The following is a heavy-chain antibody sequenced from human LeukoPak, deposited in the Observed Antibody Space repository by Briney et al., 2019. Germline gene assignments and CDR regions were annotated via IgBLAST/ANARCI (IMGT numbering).Heavy chain of an antibody. J-gene: IGHJ3*02. D-gene: IGHD2-15*01. CDR1: GFTLSSYY. V-gene: IGHV3-53*01. CDR2: IYNGGST. CDR3: AKASGGPDLDAFDI. Sequence: GGSLRLSCAASGFTLSSYYMSWVRQAPGRGLEWISVIYNGGSTHYADSVKGRFTISRDNSKNTLYLQMNSLRAEDTAVYYCAKASGGPDLDAFDIWGQGTMVTVSS.